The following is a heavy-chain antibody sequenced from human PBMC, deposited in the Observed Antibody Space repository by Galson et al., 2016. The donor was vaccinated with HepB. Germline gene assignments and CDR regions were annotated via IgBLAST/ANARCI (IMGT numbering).Heavy chain of an antibody. V-gene: IGHV1-24*01. D-gene: IGHD3-3*02. CDR2: FDPEDGER. CDR3: ATGVLVSQGFEY. J-gene: IGHJ4*02. Sequence: SVKVSCKVSGNTLSELSIFWVRQAPGKGLEWMGTFDPEDGERIHAQKFQGRVTVTEDRSTDTAFMELSSLTSDDTAVYYCATGVLVSQGFEYWGQGTQVTVSS. CDR1: GNTLSELS.